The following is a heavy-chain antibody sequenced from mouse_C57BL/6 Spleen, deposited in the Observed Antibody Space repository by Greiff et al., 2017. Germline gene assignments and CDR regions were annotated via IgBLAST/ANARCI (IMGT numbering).Heavy chain of an antibody. Sequence: QVQLQQPGAELVRPGSSVKLSCKASGYTFTSYWMHWVKQRPIQGLEWIGNIDPSDSETHYNQKFKDKATLTVDKSSSTAYMQLSSLTSEDSAVYYWARDEELDYGHSYYYAMDYWGQGTSVTVSS. CDR1: GYTFTSYW. J-gene: IGHJ4*01. D-gene: IGHD2-1*01. V-gene: IGHV1-52*01. CDR3: ARDEELDYGHSYYYAMDY. CDR2: IDPSDSET.